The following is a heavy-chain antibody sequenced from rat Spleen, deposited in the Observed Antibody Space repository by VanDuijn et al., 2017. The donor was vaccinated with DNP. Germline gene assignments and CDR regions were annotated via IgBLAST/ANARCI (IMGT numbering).Heavy chain of an antibody. CDR1: GFTFSNYY. V-gene: IGHV5-27*01. Sequence: EVQLVESGGGLVQPGRSLKLSCAASGFTFSNYYMAWVRQAPKKGLEWVASISTSGGDTYYRDSVKGRFTISRDNAEHTLYLQMDSLRSEDTATYYCTSGNHNYYWGQGVMVTVSS. D-gene: IGHD1-10*01. J-gene: IGHJ2*01. CDR2: ISTSGGDT. CDR3: TSGNHNYY.